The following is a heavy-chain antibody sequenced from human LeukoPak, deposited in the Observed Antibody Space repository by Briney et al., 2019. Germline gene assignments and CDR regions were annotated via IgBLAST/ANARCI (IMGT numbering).Heavy chain of an antibody. CDR2: ISSSGSTI. CDR1: GFTFSSYE. Sequence: GGSLRLSCAASGFTFSSYEMNWVRQAPGKGLEWVSYISSSGSTIYYADSVKGRFTISRDNAKNSLYLQMNSLRAEDTAVYYCARGRDYYDSSGYSDWGQGTLVTVSS. V-gene: IGHV3-48*03. CDR3: ARGRDYYDSSGYSD. J-gene: IGHJ4*02. D-gene: IGHD3-22*01.